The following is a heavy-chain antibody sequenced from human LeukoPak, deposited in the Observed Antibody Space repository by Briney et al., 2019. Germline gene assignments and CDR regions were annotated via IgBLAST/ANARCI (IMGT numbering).Heavy chain of an antibody. V-gene: IGHV3-23*01. CDR2: IRGSGGSNT. Sequence: GGSLILSCGASGFTFSSYAMSWVRQAPGKGLEWVSTIRGSGGSNTYYIDSVKGRFTISRDNSKNTLYLQMNSLRAEDTAVYYCAKGVLRSSPDYWGQGTLVTVSS. CDR1: GFTFSSYA. J-gene: IGHJ4*02. CDR3: AKGVLRSSPDY. D-gene: IGHD5-12*01.